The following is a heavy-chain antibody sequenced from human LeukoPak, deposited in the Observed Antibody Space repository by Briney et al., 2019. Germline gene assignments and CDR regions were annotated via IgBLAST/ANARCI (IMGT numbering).Heavy chain of an antibody. CDR3: ARKIAGIQLWFLSGMDV. Sequence: GGSLRLSCAASGFTFSSYGMHWVRQAPGKGLEWVAVISYDGSNKYYADSVKGRFTISRDNSKNTLYLQMNSLRAEDTAVYYCARKIAGIQLWFLSGMDVWGQGTTVTVSS. D-gene: IGHD5-18*01. J-gene: IGHJ6*02. CDR2: ISYDGSNK. V-gene: IGHV3-30*19. CDR1: GFTFSSYG.